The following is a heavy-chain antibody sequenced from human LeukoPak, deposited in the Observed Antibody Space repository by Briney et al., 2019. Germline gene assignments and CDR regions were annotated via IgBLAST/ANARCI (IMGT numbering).Heavy chain of an antibody. CDR2: IYSGGST. D-gene: IGHD4-23*01. J-gene: IGHJ6*02. V-gene: IGHV3-66*01. CDR1: GFTVSSNY. Sequence: GGSLRLSCAASGFTVSSNYMSWVRQAPGKGLEWVSVIYSGGSTYYADSVKGRFTISRDNSKNTLYLQMNSLRAEDMAVYYCARVSGKGSGGYYYGMDVWGQGTTVTVSS. CDR3: ARVSGKGSGGYYYGMDV.